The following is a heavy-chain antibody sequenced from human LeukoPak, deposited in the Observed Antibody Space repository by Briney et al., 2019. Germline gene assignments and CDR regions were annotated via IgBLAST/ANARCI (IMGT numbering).Heavy chain of an antibody. V-gene: IGHV3-73*01. CDR1: GFMFSGST. Sequence: GGSLRLSCAASGFMFSGSTIHWVRQAYGKGLEWVGRIRSRTDNYATVYAASVKGRFTISRDDSKNTAYLQMNSLKTEDTPMYYCTQRDYWGQGTLVTVSS. CDR3: TQRDY. D-gene: IGHD5-24*01. J-gene: IGHJ4*02. CDR2: IRSRTDNYAT.